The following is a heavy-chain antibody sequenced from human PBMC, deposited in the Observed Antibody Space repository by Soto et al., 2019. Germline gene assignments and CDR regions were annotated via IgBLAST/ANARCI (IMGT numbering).Heavy chain of an antibody. J-gene: IGHJ6*02. CDR2: INPSGGST. CDR1: GYTFTSYY. V-gene: IGHV1-46*01. Sequence: QVQLVQSGAEVKKPGASVKVSCKASGYTFTSYYMHWVRQAPGQGLEWMGIINPSGGSTSYAQKFQGRVTMTRDTSTGKVYMELSSLRSEDTAVYYCARDLGIAVAGENYYYYYGMDVWGQGTTVTVSS. CDR3: ARDLGIAVAGENYYYYYGMDV. D-gene: IGHD6-19*01.